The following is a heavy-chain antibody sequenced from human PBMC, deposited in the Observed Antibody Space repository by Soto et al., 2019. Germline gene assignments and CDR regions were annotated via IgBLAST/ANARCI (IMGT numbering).Heavy chain of an antibody. J-gene: IGHJ4*02. CDR1: GYTFTSYA. CDR3: TSPAVGATHDESDY. D-gene: IGHD1-26*01. V-gene: IGHV1-3*01. Sequence: ASVKVSCKASGYTFTSYAMHWVRQAPGQRLEWMGWINAGNGNTKYSQKFQGRVTITRDTSASTAYMELSSLRSEDTAVYYCTSPAVGATHDESDYWGQGTLVTVSS. CDR2: INAGNGNT.